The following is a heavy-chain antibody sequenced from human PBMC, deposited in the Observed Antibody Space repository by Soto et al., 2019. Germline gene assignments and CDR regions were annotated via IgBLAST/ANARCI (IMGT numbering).Heavy chain of an antibody. CDR2: IYYSGST. J-gene: IGHJ6*04. CDR3: ARARKGSGSDYYYHYGMDV. CDR1: GGSISSSSYY. D-gene: IGHD3-3*01. V-gene: IGHV4-39*01. Sequence: SETLSLTCTVSGGSISSSSYYWGWIRQPPGKGLEWIGSIYYSGSTYYNPSLKSRVTISVDTSKNQFSLKLSSVTAADTAVYYCARARKGSGSDYYYHYGMDVWGKGTTVTVS.